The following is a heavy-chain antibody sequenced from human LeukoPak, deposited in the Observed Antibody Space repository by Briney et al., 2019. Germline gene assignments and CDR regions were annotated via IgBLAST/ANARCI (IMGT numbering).Heavy chain of an antibody. CDR2: IYYSGST. V-gene: IGHV4-39*01. CDR1: GGSISSSSYY. CDR3: ARQKGRVYYDSSGLLAFNWHFDY. Sequence: KPSETLSLTCTVSGGSISSSSYYWGWIRQPPGKGLEWIGSIYYSGSTYYNPSLKSRVTISVDTSKNQFSLKLSSVTAADTAVYYCARQKGRVYYDSSGLLAFNWHFDYWGQGTLVTVSS. J-gene: IGHJ4*02. D-gene: IGHD3-22*01.